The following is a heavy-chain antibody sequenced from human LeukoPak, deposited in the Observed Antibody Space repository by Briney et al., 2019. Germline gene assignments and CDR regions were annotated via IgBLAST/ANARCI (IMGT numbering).Heavy chain of an antibody. CDR2: ISCSGSTR. Sequence: GRPVRLLCAVSRHTLSRYEMKCAPRASGKGVEEGTYISCSGSTRFSADSVKGRHTISRDNAKHSLYLEMKSLRAADTAVFYCARGPAGCSGSRYYSPYYCYGMDVWGREPAV. D-gene: IGHD2-15*01. CDR1: RHTLSRYE. V-gene: IGHV3-48*03. CDR3: ARGPAGCSGSRYYSPYYCYGMDV. J-gene: IGHJ6*02.